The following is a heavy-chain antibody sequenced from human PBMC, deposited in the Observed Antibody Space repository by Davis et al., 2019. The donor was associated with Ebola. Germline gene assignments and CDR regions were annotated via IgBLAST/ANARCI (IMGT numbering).Heavy chain of an antibody. D-gene: IGHD5-12*01. CDR3: ARSTVATTTRIDY. CDR1: GFTFSSYG. V-gene: IGHV3-21*01. Sequence: GESLKISCAASGFTFSSYGMNWVRQAPGKGLEWVSSISSENSYIYYADSVKGRFTISRDNAKSTLYLQMDSLRAEDTALYYCARSTVATTTRIDYWGQGTLVTVSS. CDR2: ISSENSYI. J-gene: IGHJ4*02.